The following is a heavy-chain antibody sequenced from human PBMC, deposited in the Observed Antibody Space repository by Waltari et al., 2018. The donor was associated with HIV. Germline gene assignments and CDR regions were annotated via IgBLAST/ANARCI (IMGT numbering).Heavy chain of an antibody. D-gene: IGHD5-12*01. V-gene: IGHV3-53*01. J-gene: IGHJ6*02. CDR1: GFTVSRND. CDR3: ARDRGFSGYGGMDV. CDR2: IYSGDST. Sequence: EVQLVESGGGLMQPGGSLRISCAASGFTVSRNDMSWVRQATGKGLEWVSIIYSGDSTFYADSVKGRFIVSRDKSKNTLFLQMNSLRAEDTAVYYCARDRGFSGYGGMDVWGHGNTVTVSS.